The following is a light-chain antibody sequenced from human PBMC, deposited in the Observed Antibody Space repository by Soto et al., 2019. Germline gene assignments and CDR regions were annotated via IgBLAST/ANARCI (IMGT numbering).Light chain of an antibody. CDR3: QQYGSSPLIT. CDR1: QRLSASD. Sequence: EIVLTQSPGTLSLSPGQRATLSCRASQRLSASDIAWYQQKPGQAPKFLIYGVSSRATGIPDRFSGSGSGTDFTLTISRLESEDFAVYHCQQYGSSPLITFGQGTRLEI. V-gene: IGKV3-20*01. CDR2: GVS. J-gene: IGKJ5*01.